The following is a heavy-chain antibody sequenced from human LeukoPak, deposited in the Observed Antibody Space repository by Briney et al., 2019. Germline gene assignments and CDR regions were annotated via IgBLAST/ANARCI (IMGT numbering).Heavy chain of an antibody. CDR2: ISSSSSYI. D-gene: IGHD5-12*01. CDR1: GFTFSSYS. V-gene: IGHV3-21*01. CDR3: ARDAGGYVPLDY. J-gene: IGHJ4*02. Sequence: GGSLGLSCAASGFTFSSYSMNWVRQAPGKGLEWVSSISSSSSYIYYADSVKGRFTISRDNAKNSLYLQMNSLRAEDTAVCYCARDAGGYVPLDYWGQGTLVTVSS.